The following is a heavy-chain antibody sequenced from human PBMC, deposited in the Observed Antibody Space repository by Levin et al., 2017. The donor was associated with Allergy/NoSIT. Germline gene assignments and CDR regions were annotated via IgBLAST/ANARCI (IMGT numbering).Heavy chain of an antibody. CDR1: GGSISSYY. CDR3: ARARAVAVDLYYYYGMDV. V-gene: IGHV4-59*01. D-gene: IGHD6-19*01. J-gene: IGHJ6*02. Sequence: SQTLSLTCTVSGGSISSYYWSWIRQPPGKGLEWIGYIYYSGSTNYNPSLKSRVTISVDTSKNQFSLKLSSVTAADTAVYYCARARAVAVDLYYYYGMDVWGQGTTVTVSS. CDR2: IYYSGST.